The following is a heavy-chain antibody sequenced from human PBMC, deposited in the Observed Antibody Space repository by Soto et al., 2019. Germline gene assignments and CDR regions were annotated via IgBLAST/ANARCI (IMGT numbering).Heavy chain of an antibody. CDR2: INSDGSST. CDR3: VTGWSDY. CDR1: EFTSSSSW. J-gene: IGHJ4*02. D-gene: IGHD2-15*01. V-gene: IGHV3-74*01. Sequence: GGSLRLSCVVSEFTSSSSWMHWVRQGPGKGLVWVSRINSDGSSTNYADSVKGRFTTSRDNAKNMLYLQMNSLRAEDTALYYCVTGWSDYWGQGTLVTVSS.